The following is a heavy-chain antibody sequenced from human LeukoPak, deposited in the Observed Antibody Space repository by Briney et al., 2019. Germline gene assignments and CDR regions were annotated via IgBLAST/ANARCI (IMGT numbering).Heavy chain of an antibody. Sequence: SGTLSLTCTVSGYSISSGYYWGWIRQPPGKGLEWIGSIYHSGSTYYNPSLKSRVTISVDTSKNQFSLKLSSVTAADTAVYYCARGDLKWELLVYWGQGTLVTVSS. CDR1: GYSISSGYY. J-gene: IGHJ4*02. D-gene: IGHD1-26*01. V-gene: IGHV4-38-2*02. CDR2: IYHSGST. CDR3: ARGDLKWELLVY.